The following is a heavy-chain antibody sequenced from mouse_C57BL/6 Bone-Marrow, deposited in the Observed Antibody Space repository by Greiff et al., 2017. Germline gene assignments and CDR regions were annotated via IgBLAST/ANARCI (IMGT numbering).Heavy chain of an antibody. CDR2: IYPGSGST. CDR3: ARRIITTVRGYYAMDY. V-gene: IGHV1-55*01. Sequence: QVQLQQPGAELVKPGASVKMSCKASGYTFTSYWITWVKQRPGQGLEWIGDIYPGSGSTNYNEKFKSKATLTVDTSSSTAYMQLSSLTSEDSAVYDCARRIITTVRGYYAMDYWGQGTSVTVSS. J-gene: IGHJ4*01. D-gene: IGHD1-1*01. CDR1: GYTFTSYW.